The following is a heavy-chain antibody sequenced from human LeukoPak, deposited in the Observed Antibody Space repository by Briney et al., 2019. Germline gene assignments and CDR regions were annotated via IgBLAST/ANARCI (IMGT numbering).Heavy chain of an antibody. V-gene: IGHV4-34*01. CDR2: INHSGST. D-gene: IGHD6-13*01. CDR1: GGSFSGYY. Sequence: PSETLSLTCAVYGGSFSGYYWSWIRQPPGKGLEWIGEINHSGSTNYNPSLKSQVTISVDTSKNQFSLKLSSVTAADTAVYYCARGIFTGYSSSWYDYWGQGTLVTVSS. CDR3: ARGIFTGYSSSWYDY. J-gene: IGHJ4*02.